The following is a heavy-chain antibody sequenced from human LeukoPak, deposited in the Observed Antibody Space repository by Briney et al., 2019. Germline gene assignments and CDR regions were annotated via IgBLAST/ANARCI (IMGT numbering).Heavy chain of an antibody. CDR1: GFTFSSYG. J-gene: IGHJ3*02. D-gene: IGHD6-19*01. CDR3: ARGGGAVADLGAFDI. CDR2: IRYDGSNK. Sequence: GGSLRLSCAASGFTFSSYGMHWVRQAPGKGLEWVAFIRYDGSNKYYADSVKGRFTISRDNSKNTLYLQMNSLRAEDTAVYYCARGGGAVADLGAFDIWGQGTMVTVSS. V-gene: IGHV3-30*02.